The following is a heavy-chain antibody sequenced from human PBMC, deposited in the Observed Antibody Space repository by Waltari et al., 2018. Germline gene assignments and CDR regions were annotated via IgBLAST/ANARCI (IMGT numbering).Heavy chain of an antibody. J-gene: IGHJ4*02. CDR2: INTDNGDT. D-gene: IGHD1-1*01. CDR1: GYTFTNYG. V-gene: IGHV1-3*04. CDR3: ARGLHRTAWIVDY. Sequence: QVQLVQSGAEVEKPGASVKVSCMTSGYTFTNYGIHWVRQAPGQRLEWMGWINTDNGDTQFSPKYQIRVTLTRDTFASTVYMELSSLTSEDTAVYYCARGLHRTAWIVDYWGQGTLVTVSS.